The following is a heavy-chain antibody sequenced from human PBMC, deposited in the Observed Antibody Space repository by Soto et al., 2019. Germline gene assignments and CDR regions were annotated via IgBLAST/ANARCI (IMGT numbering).Heavy chain of an antibody. V-gene: IGHV3-64D*08. D-gene: IGHD2-15*01. CDR3: VKGNQLLRYDFEW. CDR2: ITSDGDNT. Sequence: GGSLRLSCSVSGITFRNYAMHWVRQAPGRGLEYVSGITSDGDNTWHADSVKDRFTISRDNSDDTLYLQMSSLRVEDTAKYYCVKGNQLLRYDFEWWGPGPLVTLSS. J-gene: IGHJ2*01. CDR1: GITFRNYA.